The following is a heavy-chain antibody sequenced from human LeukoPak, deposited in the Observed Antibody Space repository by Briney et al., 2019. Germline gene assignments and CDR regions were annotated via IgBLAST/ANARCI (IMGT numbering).Heavy chain of an antibody. Sequence: GGSLRLSCAAFGFSFTGYAMSWVRQAPGKGLEWVSAISGSGGSTYYADSVKGRFTISRDNSKNTLYLQMNSLRAEDTAVYYCAKYSSSYSSSWYERYYFDYWGQGTLVTVSS. J-gene: IGHJ4*02. V-gene: IGHV3-23*01. CDR1: GFSFTGYA. CDR2: ISGSGGST. D-gene: IGHD6-13*01. CDR3: AKYSSSYSSSWYERYYFDY.